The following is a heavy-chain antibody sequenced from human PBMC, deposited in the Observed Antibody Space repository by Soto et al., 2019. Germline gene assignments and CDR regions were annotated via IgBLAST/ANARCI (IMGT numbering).Heavy chain of an antibody. CDR2: IYYSGST. V-gene: IGHV4-59*01. D-gene: IGHD3-10*01. CDR3: ARGDPLLWFGEKVYYGMDV. Sequence: QVQLQESGPGLVKPSETLSLTCTVSSGSISSYYWSWIRQPPGKGLEWIGYIYYSGSTNYNPSLKSRVTISVDTSKNQFSLKLSSVTAADTAVYYCARGDPLLWFGEKVYYGMDVWGQGTTVTVSS. J-gene: IGHJ6*02. CDR1: SGSISSYY.